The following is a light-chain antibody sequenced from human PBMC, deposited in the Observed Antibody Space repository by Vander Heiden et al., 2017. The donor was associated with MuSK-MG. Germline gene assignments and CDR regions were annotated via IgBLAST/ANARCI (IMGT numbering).Light chain of an antibody. Sequence: SASVGDRVTITCRASQSINSYLNWYQQKPGKAPKLLIYAASSLQSGVPSRFSGSGSGTDFTLTISSLQPEDFATYYCQQSYSTLVRTFGQGTKVEIK. CDR1: QSINSY. CDR3: QQSYSTLVRT. V-gene: IGKV1-39*01. CDR2: AAS. J-gene: IGKJ1*01.